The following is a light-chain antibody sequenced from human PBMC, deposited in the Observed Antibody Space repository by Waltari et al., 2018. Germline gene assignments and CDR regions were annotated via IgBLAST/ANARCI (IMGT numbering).Light chain of an antibody. CDR3: LQSTHWPFT. CDR2: KVS. Sequence: EVVMNESLLSLPVTLGQPASIHCRSRQSLVHSDGNNYWNGLQQRPGQSPCRLIYKVSNRESGVPDRFSGSGSGTDFTLKISRVEAEDVGIYYCLQSTHWPFTFGQGTKLEIK. V-gene: IGKV2-30*02. J-gene: IGKJ2*01. CDR1: QSLVHSDGNNY.